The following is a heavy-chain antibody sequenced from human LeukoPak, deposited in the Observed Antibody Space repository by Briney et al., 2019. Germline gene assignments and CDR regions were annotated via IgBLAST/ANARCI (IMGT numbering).Heavy chain of an antibody. CDR3: ARSPIENCSGGSCYWGKYFDY. Sequence: SETLSLTCTVSGGSISSGSYYWSWIRHPAGKRLEWSGRVSTSETTNYNPSLKSRVTILVDTYKNQFSLKLSSVTAADTAVYYCARSPIENCSGGSCYWGKYFDYRGQGTLVTVSS. CDR2: VSTSETT. V-gene: IGHV4-61*02. J-gene: IGHJ4*02. CDR1: GGSISSGSYY. D-gene: IGHD2-15*01.